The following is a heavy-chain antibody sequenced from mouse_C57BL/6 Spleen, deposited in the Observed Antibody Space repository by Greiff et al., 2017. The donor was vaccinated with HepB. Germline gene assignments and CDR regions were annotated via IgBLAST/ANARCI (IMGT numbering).Heavy chain of an antibody. D-gene: IGHD1-1*01. V-gene: IGHV5-12*01. Sequence: EVKLVESGGGLVQPGGSLKLSCAASGFTFSDYYMYWVRQTPEKRLEWVAYISNGGGSTYYPDTVKGRFTISRDNAKNTLYLQMSRLKSEDTAMYYCARHPALGDGRRGWYFDVWGTGTTVTVSS. J-gene: IGHJ1*03. CDR2: ISNGGGST. CDR3: ARHPALGDGRRGWYFDV. CDR1: GFTFSDYY.